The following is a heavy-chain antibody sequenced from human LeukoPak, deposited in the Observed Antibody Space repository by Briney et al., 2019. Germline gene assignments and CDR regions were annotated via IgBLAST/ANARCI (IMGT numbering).Heavy chain of an antibody. D-gene: IGHD3-3*01. CDR2: IIPIFGTA. Sequence: SVKVSSKASGGTFSSYAISWVRQAPGQGLEWMGGIIPIFGTANYAQKFQGRVTITADESTSTAYMELSSLRSEDTAVYYCARGKNDFWSGYYYDAFDIWGQGTMVTVSS. J-gene: IGHJ3*02. CDR3: ARGKNDFWSGYYYDAFDI. CDR1: GGTFSSYA. V-gene: IGHV1-69*13.